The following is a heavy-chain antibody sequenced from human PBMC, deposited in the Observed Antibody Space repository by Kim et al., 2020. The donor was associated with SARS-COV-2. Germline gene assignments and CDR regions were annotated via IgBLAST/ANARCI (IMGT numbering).Heavy chain of an antibody. J-gene: IGHJ6*02. CDR3: ARFAEYQLLFGQYYYGMDV. V-gene: IGHV4-34*01. CDR2: INHSGST. Sequence: SETLSLTCAVYGGSFSGYYWSWIRQPPGKGLEWIGEINHSGSTNYNPSLKSRVTISVDTSKNQFSLKLSSVTAADTAVYYCARFAEYQLLFGQYYYGMDVWGQGTTVTVSS. D-gene: IGHD2-2*01. CDR1: GGSFSGYY.